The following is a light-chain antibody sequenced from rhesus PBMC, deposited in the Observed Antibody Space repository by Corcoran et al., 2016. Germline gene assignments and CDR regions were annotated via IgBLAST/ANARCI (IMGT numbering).Light chain of an antibody. CDR2: GAS. J-gene: IGKJ4*01. V-gene: IGKV3-42*03. CDR3: QQYSNWPLT. CDR1: QSVSSS. Sequence: EIVMTQSPATLSLSPGERATLSCRASQSVSSSLAWYQQKPGQAPRLLCYGASSRATGIPDRVSGSGSGTEVTLTISSLEPEDFAVYYCQQYSNWPLTFGGGTKVEIK.